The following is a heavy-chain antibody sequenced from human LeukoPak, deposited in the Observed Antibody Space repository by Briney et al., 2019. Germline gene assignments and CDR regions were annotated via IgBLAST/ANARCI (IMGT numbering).Heavy chain of an antibody. J-gene: IGHJ5*02. V-gene: IGHV1-69-2*01. CDR2: VDPEDGET. CDR3: ATVTPYYYGSGSYHWFDP. D-gene: IGHD3-10*01. CDR1: GYTFTDYY. Sequence: ATVKISCKVSGYTFTDYYMHWVQQAPGKGLEWMGLVDPEDGETIYAEKFQGRVTITADTSTDTAYMELSSLRSEDTAVYYCATVTPYYYGSGSYHWFDPWGQGTLVTVSS.